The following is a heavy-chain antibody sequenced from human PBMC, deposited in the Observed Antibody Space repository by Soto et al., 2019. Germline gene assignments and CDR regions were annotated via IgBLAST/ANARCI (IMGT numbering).Heavy chain of an antibody. Sequence: SETLSLTCAFSCGSVNSADFSWTWLRQPPGKGLEWIGYIYHTGSSYCKPSLKSRVTISVDTSKNQFSLKLNSVTAADTAVYYCARGGFQLLPDYWGRGTLVTVSS. CDR1: CGSVNSADFS. CDR2: IYHTGSS. V-gene: IGHV4-30-2*01. D-gene: IGHD2-2*01. J-gene: IGHJ4*02. CDR3: ARGGFQLLPDY.